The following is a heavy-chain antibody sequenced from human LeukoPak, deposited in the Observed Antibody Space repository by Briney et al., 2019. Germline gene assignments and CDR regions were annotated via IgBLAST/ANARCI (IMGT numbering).Heavy chain of an antibody. Sequence: SETLSLTCTVSGGSMHTYYWSWIRQSPEKGLEWIGYNYNTGNTKYNPSLKSRVTISMDASKNQFSLQLSSVTAADSAVYYCARGAWGFDPWGQGTLVTVSA. V-gene: IGHV4-59*01. CDR3: ARGAWGFDP. CDR1: GGSMHTYY. J-gene: IGHJ5*02. D-gene: IGHD1-26*01. CDR2: NYNTGNT.